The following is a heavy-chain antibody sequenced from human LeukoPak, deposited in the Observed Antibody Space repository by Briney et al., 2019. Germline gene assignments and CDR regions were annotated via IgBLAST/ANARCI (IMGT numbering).Heavy chain of an antibody. CDR2: ISTSSIYI. CDR3: AKSPAAGFYFDY. D-gene: IGHD6-13*01. Sequence: GGSLRLSCAASGFTFSTYSMNWVRQAPGKGLEWVSSISTSSIYIYYADSVKGRFTISRDNSKNTLYLQMNSLRAEDTAVYYCAKSPAAGFYFDYWGQGTLVTVSS. J-gene: IGHJ4*02. V-gene: IGHV3-21*01. CDR1: GFTFSTYS.